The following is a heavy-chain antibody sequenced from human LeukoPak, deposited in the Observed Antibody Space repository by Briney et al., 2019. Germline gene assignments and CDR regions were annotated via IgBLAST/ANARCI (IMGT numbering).Heavy chain of an antibody. CDR1: GFTFSSYS. Sequence: GGSLRLSCAASGFTFSSYSMNWVRQAPGKGLEWVSSISSRSSYIYYADSVKGRFTISRDNAKNSLYPQMNSLRAEDTAAYYCARDPDYYDSSGYYWAGGVDYWGQGTLVTVSS. J-gene: IGHJ4*02. CDR2: ISSRSSYI. D-gene: IGHD3-22*01. CDR3: ARDPDYYDSSGYYWAGGVDY. V-gene: IGHV3-21*01.